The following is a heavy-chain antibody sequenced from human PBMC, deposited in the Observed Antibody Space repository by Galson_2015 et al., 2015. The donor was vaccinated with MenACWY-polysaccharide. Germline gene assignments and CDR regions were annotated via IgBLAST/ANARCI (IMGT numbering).Heavy chain of an antibody. J-gene: IGHJ4*02. V-gene: IGHV3-7*01. Sequence: SLRLSCAASGFTFSDYWMTWVRQSPGKGLEWVANIKQDGSVKNYVDSVKGRFTISRDNAKNSLYLQMDSLRAEDTAVYYCARPRCDYSVQGSLVTVSS. D-gene: IGHD5-24*01. CDR2: IKQDGSVK. CDR3: ARPRCDY. CDR1: GFTFSDYW.